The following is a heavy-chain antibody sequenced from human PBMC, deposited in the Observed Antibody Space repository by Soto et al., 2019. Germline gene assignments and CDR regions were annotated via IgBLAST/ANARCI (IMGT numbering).Heavy chain of an antibody. CDR1: GFTFSNAW. V-gene: IGHV3-15*07. Sequence: EVQLVESGGGLVKPGGSLRLSCAASGFTFSNAWMNWVRQAPGKGLEWVGRIKSKTDGGTTDYAAPVKGRFTISRDDSKNTLYLQMNSLKTEDTAVYYCTTGLDFWSHGRDVWGQGTTVTVSS. CDR3: TTGLDFWSHGRDV. CDR2: IKSKTDGGTT. D-gene: IGHD3-3*01. J-gene: IGHJ6*02.